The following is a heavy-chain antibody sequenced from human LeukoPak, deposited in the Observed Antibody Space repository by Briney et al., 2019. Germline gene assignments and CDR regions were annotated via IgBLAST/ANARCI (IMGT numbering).Heavy chain of an antibody. D-gene: IGHD3-22*01. CDR2: IYPGDSDT. V-gene: IGHV5-51*01. CDR3: ARLGYYANSGTDY. J-gene: IGHJ4*02. CDR1: GYIFANYW. Sequence: GESLEISCTGSGYIFANYWIGWVRQMPGKGLEWMGIIYPGDSDTKYSPSFQGQVTISADKSINTAYLQWSSLKASDTAMYYCARLGYYANSGTDYWGQGTLVTVSS.